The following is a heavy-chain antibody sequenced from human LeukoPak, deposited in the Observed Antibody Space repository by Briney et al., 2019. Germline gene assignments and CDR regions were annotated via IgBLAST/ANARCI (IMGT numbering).Heavy chain of an antibody. CDR2: IYYSGST. V-gene: IGHV4-39*01. CDR3: ARLAGQYYYYYYMDV. CDR1: GGSISSSSYY. Sequence: PSETLSLTCTVSGGSISSSSYYWGWIRQPPGKGLEWIGSIYYSGSTYYNPSLKSRVTISVDTSKNQFSLKLSSVTAADTAVYYCARLAGQYYYYYYMDVWGKGTTVTVSS. J-gene: IGHJ6*03.